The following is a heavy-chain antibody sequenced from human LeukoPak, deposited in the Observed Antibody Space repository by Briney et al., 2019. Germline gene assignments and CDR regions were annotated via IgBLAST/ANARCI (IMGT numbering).Heavy chain of an antibody. V-gene: IGHV3-23*01. D-gene: IGHD3-3*01. Sequence: GGSLRLSCAVSGFTFSNYAMSWVRQAPGKGLEWASGISGSGGSTYYADSVKGRFNISRDNSKNTLYLQMNSLRAEDTAVYYCAKDPQYDFWSGYFAPFDYWGQGTLVTASS. CDR1: GFTFSNYA. CDR3: AKDPQYDFWSGYFAPFDY. CDR2: ISGSGGST. J-gene: IGHJ4*02.